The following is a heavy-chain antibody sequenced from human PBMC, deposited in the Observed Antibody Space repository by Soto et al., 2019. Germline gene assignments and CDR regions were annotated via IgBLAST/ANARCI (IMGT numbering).Heavy chain of an antibody. Sequence: QVQLVQSGAEVKKPGSSVKVSCKASGGTFSSYAISWVRQAPGQGLEWMGGIIPIFGTANYAQEFQGRVTITADQSTGTAYMELGSLRSEDTAVYYCATDYDSSGYSKYYFDYWGQGTLVTVSS. CDR3: ATDYDSSGYSKYYFDY. D-gene: IGHD3-22*01. CDR2: IIPIFGTA. V-gene: IGHV1-69*01. J-gene: IGHJ4*02. CDR1: GGTFSSYA.